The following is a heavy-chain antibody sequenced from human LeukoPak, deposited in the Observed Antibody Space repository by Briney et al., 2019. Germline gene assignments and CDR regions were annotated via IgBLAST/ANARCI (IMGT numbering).Heavy chain of an antibody. D-gene: IGHD1-26*01. J-gene: IGHJ3*02. Sequence: GGSLRLSCAASGFTFSSYEMNWVRQAPGKGLEWVSYISSSGSTIYYADSVKGRFTISRDNAKNSLYLQMNSLRAEDTAVYYCARGGGLYSGSYYAAFDIWGQGTMVTVSS. CDR3: ARGGGLYSGSYYAAFDI. CDR2: ISSSGSTI. V-gene: IGHV3-48*03. CDR1: GFTFSSYE.